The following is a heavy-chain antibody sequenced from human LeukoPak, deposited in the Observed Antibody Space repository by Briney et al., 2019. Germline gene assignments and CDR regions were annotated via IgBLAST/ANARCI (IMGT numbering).Heavy chain of an antibody. CDR2: INQDGSER. Sequence: PGGSLRLSCAASGFTFTKYWMTWVRQDPGKGLEWVANINQDGSERFYVDSVKGRFTISRDNAKKSLYLQMNSLRAEDTAVYYCASLFDYYDSSGYSFDYWGQGTLVTVSS. D-gene: IGHD3-22*01. V-gene: IGHV3-7*01. J-gene: IGHJ4*02. CDR3: ASLFDYYDSSGYSFDY. CDR1: GFTFTKYW.